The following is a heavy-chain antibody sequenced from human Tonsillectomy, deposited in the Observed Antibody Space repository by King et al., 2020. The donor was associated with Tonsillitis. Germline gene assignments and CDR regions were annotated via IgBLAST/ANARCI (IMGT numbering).Heavy chain of an antibody. CDR3: AGGITVGTDC. V-gene: IGHV1-18*01. Sequence: RQAPGQWLEWMGCISAYNGNTKYAQKLQCRVTMTTHTSTSTAYMELRILRSEDTAVYYCAGGITVGTDCWGKGTLVTVSS. CDR2: ISAYNGNT. J-gene: IGHJ4*02. D-gene: IGHD3-10*01.